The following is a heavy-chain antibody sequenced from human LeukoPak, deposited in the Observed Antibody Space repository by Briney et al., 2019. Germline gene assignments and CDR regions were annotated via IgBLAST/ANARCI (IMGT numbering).Heavy chain of an antibody. CDR1: GFTFDDYA. Sequence: GGSLRLSCAASGFTFDDYAMSWVRQAPGKGLEGVSAISSSDDGTYHAGSVRGRFTISRDSSNNTLYLQMNNLRTEDAAIYYCAKAPVTSCRGAFCYPLDSWGQGTLVTVAS. D-gene: IGHD2-15*01. V-gene: IGHV3-23*01. J-gene: IGHJ4*02. CDR2: ISSSDDGT. CDR3: AKAPVTSCRGAFCYPLDS.